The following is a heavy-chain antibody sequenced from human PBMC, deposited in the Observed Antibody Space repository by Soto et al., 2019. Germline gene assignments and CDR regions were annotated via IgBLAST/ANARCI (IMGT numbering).Heavy chain of an antibody. CDR3: ARIKWGLNYYNGMDV. J-gene: IGHJ6*02. CDR2: INPKTAAT. D-gene: IGHD1-26*01. V-gene: IGHV1-2*02. CDR1: WYTFTGYY. Sequence: PSVRVSSKASWYTFTGYYMHWVRQAPGQGLEWVAWINPKTAATNYAKKFQGRVSLTWDTSSTTAYMELTRLRPDDTAVYYCARIKWGLNYYNGMDVWGQGTTVTVSS.